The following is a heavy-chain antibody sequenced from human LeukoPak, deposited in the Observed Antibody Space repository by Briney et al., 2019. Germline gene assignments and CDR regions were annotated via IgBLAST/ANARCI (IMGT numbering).Heavy chain of an antibody. CDR2: ISGSGGST. J-gene: IGHJ3*02. CDR3: AKDDDRSDNFFRALDI. CDR1: GFTFSNYV. Sequence: GGSQRLSCAASGFTFSNYVMSWVRQAPGKGLEWVSAISGSGGSTYYADSVKGRFTISRDNSKNTLYLQMNSLRAEDTAVYYCAKDDDRSDNFFRALDIWGQGTMVTVSS. V-gene: IGHV3-23*01. D-gene: IGHD3-3*01.